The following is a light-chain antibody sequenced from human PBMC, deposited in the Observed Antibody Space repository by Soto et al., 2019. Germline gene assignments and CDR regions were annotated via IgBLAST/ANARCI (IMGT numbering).Light chain of an antibody. CDR3: QQYGSSPSIT. V-gene: IGKV1-8*01. CDR2: AAS. J-gene: IGKJ5*01. CDR1: QGISSY. Sequence: AIRMTQSPSSLSASTGDRVTITCRASQGISSYLAWYQQKPGKAPKLLIYAASTLQSGVPSRFSGSGSGTDFTLTISRLEPEDFAVYYCQQYGSSPSITFGQGTRLEIK.